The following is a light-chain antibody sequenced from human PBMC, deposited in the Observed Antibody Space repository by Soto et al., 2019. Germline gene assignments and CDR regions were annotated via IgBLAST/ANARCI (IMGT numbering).Light chain of an antibody. CDR1: SSNIGSKT. J-gene: IGLJ2*01. CDR2: SNN. Sequence: QSVLTQPPSASGTPGQRVTISCSGSSSNIGSKTVNWYQQLPGTAPKLLIYSNNQRPSGVHDRFSGSKSGTSASLAISGLQSEDEADYDCAAWDDSLNGVVFGGGTQLTVL. CDR3: AAWDDSLNGVV. V-gene: IGLV1-44*01.